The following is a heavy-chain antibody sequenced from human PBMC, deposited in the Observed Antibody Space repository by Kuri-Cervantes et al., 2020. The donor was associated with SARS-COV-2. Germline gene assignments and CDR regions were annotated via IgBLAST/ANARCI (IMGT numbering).Heavy chain of an antibody. CDR2: ISHDGKNK. D-gene: IGHD3-22*01. Sequence: GESLKISCAASGFNFSRTDMHWVRQAPGKGLEWVAVISHDGKNKKCIASGKGRFTISRDNAKNTLYLQMNSLRVEDTAVYYCARNANYYYDSSPGPFDPWGQGTLVTVSS. V-gene: IGHV3-30*03. J-gene: IGHJ5*02. CDR1: GFNFSRTD. CDR3: ARNANYYYDSSPGPFDP.